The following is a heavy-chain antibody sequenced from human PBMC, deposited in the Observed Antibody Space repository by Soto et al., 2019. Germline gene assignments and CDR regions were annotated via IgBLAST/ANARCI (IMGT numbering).Heavy chain of an antibody. V-gene: IGHV1-46*01. CDR2: INPSGGST. Sequence: GASVKVSCQASGYTFTSYYMHWVRQAPGQGLEWMGIINPSGGSTSYAQKFQGRVTMTRDTSTSTVYMELSSLRSEDTAVYYCARGSWYYDSSGYYPEPNDYWGQGTLVTVSS. CDR1: GYTFTSYY. D-gene: IGHD3-22*01. CDR3: ARGSWYYDSSGYYPEPNDY. J-gene: IGHJ4*02.